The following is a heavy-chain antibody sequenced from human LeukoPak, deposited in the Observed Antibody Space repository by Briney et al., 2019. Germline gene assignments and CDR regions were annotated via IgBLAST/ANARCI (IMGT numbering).Heavy chain of an antibody. CDR1: GGSFSGYY. CDR2: INHSGST. Sequence: PSETLSLTCAVYGGSFSGYYWSWIRQPPGKGLEWIGEINHSGSTNYNPSLKSRVTISVDTFKNQFSLKLSSVTAADTAVYYCARAGYCSGGSCYSGAKWFDPWGQGTLVTVSS. CDR3: ARAGYCSGGSCYSGAKWFDP. D-gene: IGHD2-15*01. J-gene: IGHJ5*02. V-gene: IGHV4-34*01.